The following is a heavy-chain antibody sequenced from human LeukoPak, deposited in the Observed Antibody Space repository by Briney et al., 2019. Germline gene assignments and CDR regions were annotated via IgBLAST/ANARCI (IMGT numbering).Heavy chain of an antibody. CDR1: GFTFSGYA. D-gene: IGHD5-18*01. Sequence: GGSLRLSCAASGFTFSGYAMSWVRQAPGKGLEWVSAISGSGGSTYYADSVKGRFTISRDNSKNTLYLQMNSLRAEDTAVYYCARDQGYSYGHSFDYWGQGTLVTVSS. CDR3: ARDQGYSYGHSFDY. J-gene: IGHJ4*02. CDR2: ISGSGGST. V-gene: IGHV3-23*01.